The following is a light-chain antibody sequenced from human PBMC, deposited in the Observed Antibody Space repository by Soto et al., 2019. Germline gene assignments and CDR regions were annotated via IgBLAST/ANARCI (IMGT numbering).Light chain of an antibody. J-gene: IGKJ1*01. V-gene: IGKV1-27*01. Sequence: EIQMTQSPSSLSASVGDRVTITCRASQGISNYLAWYQQKPGKVPKLLIYAASTLQSGVPSRFSGSGSGTDFTLTISSLQPEDVATYYSQKYNSAPWTFGHGTNVEIK. CDR2: AAS. CDR1: QGISNY. CDR3: QKYNSAPWT.